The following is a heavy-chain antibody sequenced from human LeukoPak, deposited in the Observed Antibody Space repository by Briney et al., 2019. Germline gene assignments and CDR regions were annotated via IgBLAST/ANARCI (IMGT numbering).Heavy chain of an antibody. J-gene: IGHJ6*02. D-gene: IGHD6-19*01. CDR2: IIPIFGTA. CDR1: GGTFSSYA. Sequence: ASVTVSCKASGGTFSSYAISWVRQAPGQGLEWMGGIIPIFGTANYAQKFQGRVTITADESTSTAYMELSSLRSEDTAVYYCARDNGKQWTSNYYYYGMDVWGQGTTVTVSS. V-gene: IGHV1-69*13. CDR3: ARDNGKQWTSNYYYYGMDV.